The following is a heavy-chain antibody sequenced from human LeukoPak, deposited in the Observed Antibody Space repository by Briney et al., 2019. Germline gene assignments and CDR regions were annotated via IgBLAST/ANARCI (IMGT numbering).Heavy chain of an antibody. CDR2: INPNSGGT. Sequence: GASVKVSCKASGYTFTGYYMHWVRQAPGQGLEWMGWINPNSGGTNYAQKFQGRVTMTRDTSISTAYMELSRLRSDDTAVYYCASMRYCSSTSCYTHFDYWGQGTLVTVSS. J-gene: IGHJ4*02. V-gene: IGHV1-2*02. CDR3: ASMRYCSSTSCYTHFDY. CDR1: GYTFTGYY. D-gene: IGHD2-2*02.